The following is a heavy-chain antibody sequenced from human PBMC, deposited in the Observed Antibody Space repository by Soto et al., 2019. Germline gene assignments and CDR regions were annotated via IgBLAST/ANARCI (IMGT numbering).Heavy chain of an antibody. CDR1: GFTVSSNY. V-gene: IGHV3-48*01. Sequence: GSLRLSCAASGFTVSSNYMNWVRQAPGKGLEWVSYISSSSSTIYYADSVKGRFTISRDNAKNSLYLQMNSLRAEDTAVYYCAKNYGGLENFDYWGQGTLVTVSS. CDR3: AKNYGGLENFDY. J-gene: IGHJ4*02. D-gene: IGHD4-17*01. CDR2: ISSSSSTI.